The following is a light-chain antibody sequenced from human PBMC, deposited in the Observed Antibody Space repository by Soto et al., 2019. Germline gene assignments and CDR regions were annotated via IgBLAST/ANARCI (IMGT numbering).Light chain of an antibody. CDR2: EVY. V-gene: IGLV2-8*01. CDR1: SSDVGGYNY. J-gene: IGLJ1*01. Sequence: LTQPPAASGSPGQSVTISCTGTSSDVGGYNYVSWYQQHPGKAPKLIIYEVYKRPSGVPDRFSGSKSGNTAALTVSGLQAEDEADYYCSSYVGTNSYVFGTGTKVTVL. CDR3: SSYVGTNSYV.